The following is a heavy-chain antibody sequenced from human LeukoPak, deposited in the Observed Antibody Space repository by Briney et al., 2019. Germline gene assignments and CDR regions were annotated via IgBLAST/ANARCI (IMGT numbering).Heavy chain of an antibody. CDR2: IRPEGTTT. CDR3: ARDLDWILFDY. CDR1: GFTFSYYW. D-gene: IGHD3-9*01. Sequence: GGSLRLSCAASGFTFSYYWMHWVRQAPGKGLVWVSRIRPEGTTTAYADSVKGRFTISRDNAKNTLFLQMNSLSAEDTAVYYCARDLDWILFDYWGQGTLVTVSS. J-gene: IGHJ4*02. V-gene: IGHV3-74*03.